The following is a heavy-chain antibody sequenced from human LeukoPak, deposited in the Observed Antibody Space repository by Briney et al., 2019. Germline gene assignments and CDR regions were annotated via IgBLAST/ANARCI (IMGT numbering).Heavy chain of an antibody. CDR3: ARGPATTKTYYYYGMDV. V-gene: IGHV1-2*02. D-gene: IGHD5-12*01. J-gene: IGHJ6*02. CDR1: GYTFTGYY. Sequence: ASVKVSCKASGYTFTGYYMHWVRQAPGQGLEWMGWINPNSGGTNYAQKFQGRVTMTRDTSISTAYMELSRLRSDDTAVYYCARGPATTKTYYYYGMDVWDQGTTVTVSS. CDR2: INPNSGGT.